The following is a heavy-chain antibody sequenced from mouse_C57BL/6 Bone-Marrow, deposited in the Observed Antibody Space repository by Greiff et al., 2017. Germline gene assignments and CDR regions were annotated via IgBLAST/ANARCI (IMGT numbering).Heavy chain of an antibody. CDR3: TRTRGIDY. D-gene: IGHD3-3*01. Sequence: EVKLQQSGAELVRPGASVKLSCTASGFNIKDDYMHWVKQRPEQGLEWIGWIDPENGDTAYASKFQGKATITADTSSNTAYLQLSSLTSEDTAVYYCTRTRGIDYWGQGTTLTVSS. V-gene: IGHV14-4*01. CDR1: GFNIKDDY. CDR2: IDPENGDT. J-gene: IGHJ2*01.